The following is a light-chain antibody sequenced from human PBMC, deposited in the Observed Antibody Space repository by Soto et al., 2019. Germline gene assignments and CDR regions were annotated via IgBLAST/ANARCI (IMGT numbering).Light chain of an antibody. Sequence: EIVMTQSPATLSVSPGERATLSCRASQSVGSNLAWYQQKPGQAPGVLIYGASTRATGIPARFSGSGSGTEFTLTISSLQSEDFAVYFCQHYNSWPPPWTFCQGTKVEVK. CDR1: QSVGSN. J-gene: IGKJ1*01. V-gene: IGKV3-15*01. CDR2: GAS. CDR3: QHYNSWPPPWT.